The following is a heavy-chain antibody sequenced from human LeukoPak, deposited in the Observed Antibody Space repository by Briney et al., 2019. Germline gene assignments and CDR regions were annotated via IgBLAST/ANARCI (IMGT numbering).Heavy chain of an antibody. CDR3: ARGRYFDGMDV. V-gene: IGHV4-34*01. CDR2: INHSGST. CDR1: GGSFSGYY. Sequence: SETLSLTCAVYGGSFSGYYWSWLRQPPGKGLEWIGEINHSGSTNYNPSLKSRVTISVDTSKNQFSLKLSSVTAADTAVYYCARGRYFDGMDVWGQGTTVTVSS. D-gene: IGHD3-9*01. J-gene: IGHJ6*02.